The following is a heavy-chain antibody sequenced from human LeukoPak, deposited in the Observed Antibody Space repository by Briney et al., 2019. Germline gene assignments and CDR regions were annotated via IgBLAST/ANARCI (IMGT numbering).Heavy chain of an antibody. Sequence: PGGPLRLSCAASGFNFSSYAMHWVRQAPGEGLEWVGLISYGGIGKSYADSVKGRFTISRDSSKRTLYLQMNSLRAEDTAMYYCARESWSDSVAFDIWGLGTMVIVSS. J-gene: IGHJ3*02. V-gene: IGHV3-30*04. CDR2: ISYGGIGK. CDR1: GFNFSSYA. D-gene: IGHD3-3*01. CDR3: ARESWSDSVAFDI.